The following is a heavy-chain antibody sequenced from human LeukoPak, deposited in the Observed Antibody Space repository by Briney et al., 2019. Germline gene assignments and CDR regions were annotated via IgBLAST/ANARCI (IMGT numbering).Heavy chain of an antibody. CDR2: IYYSGST. CDR1: GGSISSGGYY. CDR3: ARDSRSRRAFDI. Sequence: SETLSLTCIVSGGSISSGGYYWSWIRQHPGKGLEWIGYIYYSGSTYYNPSLKSRVTISVDTSKNQFSLKLSSVTAADTAVYYCARDSRSRRAFDIWGQGTMVTVSS. D-gene: IGHD5/OR15-5a*01. J-gene: IGHJ3*02. V-gene: IGHV4-31*03.